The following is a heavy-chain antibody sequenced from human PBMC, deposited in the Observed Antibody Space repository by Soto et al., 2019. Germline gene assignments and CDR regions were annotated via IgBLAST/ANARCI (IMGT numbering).Heavy chain of an antibody. V-gene: IGHV3-33*01. CDR3: AREGIAVAALDY. Sequence: HPGGSLRLSCAASGFTFSSYGMHWVRQAPGKGLEWVAVIWYDGSNKYYADSVKGRFTISRDNSKNTLYLQMNSLRAEDTAVYYCAREGIAVAALDYWGQGTLVTVSS. J-gene: IGHJ4*02. CDR1: GFTFSSYG. CDR2: IWYDGSNK. D-gene: IGHD6-19*01.